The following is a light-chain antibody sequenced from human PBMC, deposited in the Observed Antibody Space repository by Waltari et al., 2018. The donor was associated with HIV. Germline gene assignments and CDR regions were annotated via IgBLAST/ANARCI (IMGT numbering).Light chain of an antibody. CDR3: QQRSNWRGLT. CDR1: QSVSSY. CDR2: DAS. J-gene: IGKJ4*01. V-gene: IGKV3-11*01. Sequence: EIVLTQSQATLSLSPGERATLSCRASQSVSSYLAWYQQKPGQAPRLLIYDASNRATGIPARFSGSGSGTDFTLTISSLEPEDFAVYYCQQRSNWRGLTFGGGTKVEIK.